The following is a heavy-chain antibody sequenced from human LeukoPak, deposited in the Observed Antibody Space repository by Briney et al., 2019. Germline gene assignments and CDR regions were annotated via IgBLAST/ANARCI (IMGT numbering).Heavy chain of an antibody. D-gene: IGHD3-22*01. V-gene: IGHV1-18*01. CDR3: ANLGDSSGYYRDFDY. J-gene: IGHJ4*02. Sequence: GASVKVSCKASGYTFTSYGISWVRQAPGQELEWMGWISAYNGNTNYAQKLQGRVTMTTDTSTSTAYMELRSLRSDDTAVYYCANLGDSSGYYRDFDYWGQGTLVTVSS. CDR2: ISAYNGNT. CDR1: GYTFTSYG.